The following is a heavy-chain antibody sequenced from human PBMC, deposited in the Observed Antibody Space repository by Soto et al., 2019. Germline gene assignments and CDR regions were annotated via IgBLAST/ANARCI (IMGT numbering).Heavy chain of an antibody. D-gene: IGHD5-18*01. CDR3: ARDVAHGYTENV. Sequence: QVQLQESGPGLVKPSQTLSLACTVSGGSVGSGEFYYSWIRQPPGKGLEWIGYSYDSGITNYTPSLKGGVTMSLDRSNNQVSLKLSSVTAADTAVYFCARDVAHGYTENVWGQGTMVTVSS. V-gene: IGHV4-30-4*01. J-gene: IGHJ3*01. CDR2: SYDSGIT. CDR1: GGSVGSGEFY.